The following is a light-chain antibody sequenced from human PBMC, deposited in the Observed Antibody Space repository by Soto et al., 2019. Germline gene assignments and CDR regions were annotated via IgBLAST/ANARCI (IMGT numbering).Light chain of an antibody. CDR3: AAWDDNLNAYV. J-gene: IGLJ1*01. Sequence: QSVLTQPPSASSTPGQTVTISCSGSTSNTGTFYVYWYQHLPGTAPKLLIYLGDQRASGVSDRFSGSKSGTSASLAINGLRSDDEADYYCAAWDDNLNAYVFGSGTKVTAL. CDR2: LGD. V-gene: IGLV1-47*02. CDR1: TSNTGTFY.